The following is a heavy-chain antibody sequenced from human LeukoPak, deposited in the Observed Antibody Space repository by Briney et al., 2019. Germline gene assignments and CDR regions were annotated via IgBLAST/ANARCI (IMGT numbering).Heavy chain of an antibody. V-gene: IGHV4-4*07. Sequence: SETLSLTCTVSGGSISSYYWSWIRQPAGKGLEWIGRIYTSGSTNYNPSLKSRVTMSVDTSKNQFSLKLSSVTAADTAVYYCARRPITMIVVGFDYWGQGTLVTVSS. CDR2: IYTSGST. CDR3: ARRPITMIVVGFDY. J-gene: IGHJ4*02. D-gene: IGHD3-22*01. CDR1: GGSISSYY.